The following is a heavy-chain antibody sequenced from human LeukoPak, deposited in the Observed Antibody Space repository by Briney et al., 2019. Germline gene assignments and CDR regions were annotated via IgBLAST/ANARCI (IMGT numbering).Heavy chain of an antibody. CDR3: ARRGSSGYYSRKWYYFDY. CDR1: GGSISSYY. J-gene: IGHJ4*02. D-gene: IGHD3-22*01. CDR2: IYYSGST. V-gene: IGHV4-59*08. Sequence: SETLPLTCTVSGGSISSYYWSWIRQPPGKGLEWIGYIYYSGSTNYNPSLKSRVTISVDTSKNQFSLKLSSVTAADTAVYYCARRGSSGYYSRKWYYFDYWGQGTLVTVSS.